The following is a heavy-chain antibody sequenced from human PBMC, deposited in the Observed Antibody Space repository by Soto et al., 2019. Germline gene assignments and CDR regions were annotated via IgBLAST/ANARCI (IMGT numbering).Heavy chain of an antibody. Sequence: PSETLSLTCTVSGGSISSSSYYWGWFRQPQGKGWGWIGGIYYSGSTYYNPSLKSRVTISVDTSKNLFSLKLSSVTAADTAVYYCAVIIKHFFDYWGQGTLVTVSS. CDR1: GGSISSSSYY. V-gene: IGHV4-39*01. J-gene: IGHJ4*02. CDR3: AVIIKHFFDY. CDR2: IYYSGST. D-gene: IGHD3-10*01.